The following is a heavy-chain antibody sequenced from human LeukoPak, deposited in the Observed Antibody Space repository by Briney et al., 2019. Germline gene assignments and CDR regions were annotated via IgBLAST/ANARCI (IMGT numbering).Heavy chain of an antibody. J-gene: IGHJ4*02. CDR1: GFTFSSYA. D-gene: IGHD3-22*01. CDR2: ISYDGINK. CDR3: AKDRGGSSGSYYGYFDY. Sequence: GGSLRLSCAASGFTFSSYAMHWVRQAPGKGLEWVAVISYDGINKYYADSVKGRFTISRDDSKNTLYLQTNRLSAEDTAVYYCAKDRGGSSGSYYGYFDYWGQGTLVTVSS. V-gene: IGHV3-30*04.